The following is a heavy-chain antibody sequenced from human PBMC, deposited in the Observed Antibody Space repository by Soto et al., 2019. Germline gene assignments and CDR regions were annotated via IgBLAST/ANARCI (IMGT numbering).Heavy chain of an antibody. Sequence: SGPTLVNPTQTLTLTCTFSGFSLSTSGVGVGWIRQPPGKALEWLALIYWNDDKRYSPSLKSRLTITKDTSKNQVVLTMTNMDPVDTATYDCAHTNGYGFYYYYYGMGVWGQGTTVTVSS. D-gene: IGHD6-13*01. J-gene: IGHJ6*02. CDR1: GFSLSTSGVG. V-gene: IGHV2-5*01. CDR2: IYWNDDK. CDR3: AHTNGYGFYYYYYGMGV.